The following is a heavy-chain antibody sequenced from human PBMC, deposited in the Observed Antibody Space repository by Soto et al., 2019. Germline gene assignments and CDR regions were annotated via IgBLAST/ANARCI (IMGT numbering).Heavy chain of an antibody. CDR2: IYYSGST. V-gene: IGHV4-39*07. D-gene: IGHD4-17*01. CDR1: GGSISSSSYY. J-gene: IGHJ3*02. CDR3: ARALMSYGDYEGGFTFDI. Sequence: SETLSLTCTVSGGSISSSSYYWGWIRQPPGKGLEWIGSIYYSGSTYYNPSLKSRVTISVDTSKNQFSLRLSSVTAADTAVDYCARALMSYGDYEGGFTFDIWGQGTMVTVSS.